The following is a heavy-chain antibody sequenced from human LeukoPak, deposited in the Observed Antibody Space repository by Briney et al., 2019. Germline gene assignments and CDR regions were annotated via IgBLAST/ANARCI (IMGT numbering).Heavy chain of an antibody. D-gene: IGHD1-1*01. V-gene: IGHV4-31*03. J-gene: IGHJ5*02. Sequence: SQTLSLTCTVSGGSISSGGYYWSRIRQHPGKGLEWIGYIYYSGSTYYNPSLKSRVTISVDTSKNQFSLKLSSVTAADTAVYYCARRTTGSSNWFDPWGQGTLVTVSS. CDR2: IYYSGST. CDR1: GGSISSGGYY. CDR3: ARRTTGSSNWFDP.